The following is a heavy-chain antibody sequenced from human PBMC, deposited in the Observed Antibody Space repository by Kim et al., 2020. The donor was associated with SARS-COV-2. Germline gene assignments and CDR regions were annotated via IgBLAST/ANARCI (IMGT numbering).Heavy chain of an antibody. D-gene: IGHD1-26*01. Sequence: SETLSLTCTVSGGSISTYFWTWLRQSPRKGLECIGYIYYTGTATYNPSLESRVTMSLDASNNQFSLNLRSVTAADTAVYYCARGLALGATRGFDSWGQGALVTVSS. J-gene: IGHJ4*02. CDR2: IYYTGTA. CDR1: GGSISTYF. V-gene: IGHV4-59*01. CDR3: ARGLALGATRGFDS.